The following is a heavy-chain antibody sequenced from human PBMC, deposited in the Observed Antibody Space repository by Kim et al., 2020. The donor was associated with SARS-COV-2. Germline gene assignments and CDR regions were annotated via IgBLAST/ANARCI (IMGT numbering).Heavy chain of an antibody. V-gene: IGHV4-4*07. D-gene: IGHD2-21*01. J-gene: IGHJ4*02. CDR3: ARGPPRADCGANCYLDY. Sequence: SETLSLTCTVSGGSISTNYWGWIRQSAGKGLEWIGRIYASGSTDYNASLKSRVAMSVDTFKNQFSLEVSSVTAADTAVYFCARGPPRADCGANCYLDYWGQGILVTVSA. CDR2: IYASGST. CDR1: GGSISTNY.